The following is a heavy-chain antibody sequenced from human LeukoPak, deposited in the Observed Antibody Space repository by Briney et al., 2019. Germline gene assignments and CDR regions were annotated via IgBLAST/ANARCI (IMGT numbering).Heavy chain of an antibody. CDR2: IDPNDGDT. Sequence: ASVKVSCKAPGYTLTHYYMHWVRQAPGQGFEWMGGIDPNDGDTNYAQKFQARVTMTRDTSISTAHMEVSRLRSDDTAVYYCATANFLYCSSTTCLFDYWGEGTLLTVSS. V-gene: IGHV1-2*02. J-gene: IGHJ4*02. CDR3: ATANFLYCSSTTCLFDY. CDR1: GYTLTHYY. D-gene: IGHD2-2*01.